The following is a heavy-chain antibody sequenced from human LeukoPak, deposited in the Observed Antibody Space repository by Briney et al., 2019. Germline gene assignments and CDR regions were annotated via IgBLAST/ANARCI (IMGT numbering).Heavy chain of an antibody. CDR2: ISESGSNT. J-gene: IGHJ3*02. Sequence: GGSLRLSCAASGFTFSIHAMSWVRQAPGKGLEWVSGISESGSNTYYADSVKGRFTISRDNSMNTLYLQINSLRVADTAVYFCAKDPLFQPCIAFDSWGQGPVVTVSS. V-gene: IGHV3-23*01. CDR3: AKDPLFQPCIAFDS. D-gene: IGHD2-15*01. CDR1: GFTFSIHA.